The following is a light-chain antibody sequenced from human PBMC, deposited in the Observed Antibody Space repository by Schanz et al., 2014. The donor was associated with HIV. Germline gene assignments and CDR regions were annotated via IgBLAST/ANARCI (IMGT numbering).Light chain of an antibody. CDR3: AVWDDSLNGVV. CDR2: RND. CDR1: SSNIGNNA. Sequence: QSVLTQPPSASGTPGQRVTISCSGSSSNIGNNAVNWYQQLPGTAPTLLIYRNDQRPSGVPDRFSGSKSGTSASLAISGLQSEDEADYYCAVWDDSLNGVVFGGGTKLTVL. V-gene: IGLV1-44*01. J-gene: IGLJ2*01.